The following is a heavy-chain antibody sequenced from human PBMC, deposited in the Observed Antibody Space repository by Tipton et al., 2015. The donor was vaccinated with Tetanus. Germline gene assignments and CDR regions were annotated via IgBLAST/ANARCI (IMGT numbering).Heavy chain of an antibody. CDR1: GFTFSSYA. Sequence: SLRLSCAASGFTFSSYAMTWVRQAPGKGLEWVSTISGSGGSTYYADSVKGRFTISRDNSKDTLYLQMNSLRAEDTAVYYCAKNYGDTEYYYDGIDVWGQGASVTVSS. J-gene: IGHJ6*02. D-gene: IGHD4-17*01. CDR3: AKNYGDTEYYYDGIDV. CDR2: ISGSGGST. V-gene: IGHV3-23*01.